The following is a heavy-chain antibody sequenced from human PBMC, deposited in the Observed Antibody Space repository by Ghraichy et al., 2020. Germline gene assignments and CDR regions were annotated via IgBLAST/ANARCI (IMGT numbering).Heavy chain of an antibody. CDR3: ARDRTTAMATYDAFDI. J-gene: IGHJ3*02. CDR2: ISYDGSNK. Sequence: GGSLRLSCAASGFTFSSYAMHWVRQAPGKGLEWVAVISYDGSNKYYADSVKGRFTISRDNSKNTLYLQMNSLRAEDTAVYYCARDRTTAMATYDAFDIWGQGTMVTVSS. D-gene: IGHD5-18*01. V-gene: IGHV3-30*04. CDR1: GFTFSSYA.